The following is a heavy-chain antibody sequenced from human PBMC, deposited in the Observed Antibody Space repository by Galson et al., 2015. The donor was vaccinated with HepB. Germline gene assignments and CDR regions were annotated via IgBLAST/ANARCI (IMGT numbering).Heavy chain of an antibody. Sequence: SLRLSCAASGFSFSDHYMDWVRQAPGKGLEWVGRVRRKDNGYSTEYAASVKVRFIVSRDDSTKSIYLQMNGLKTEDTDLYYCARVGPPSYSISDYWGQGTLVTVSS. CDR1: GFSFSDHY. D-gene: IGHD3-3*02. CDR2: VRRKDNGYST. V-gene: IGHV3-72*01. J-gene: IGHJ4*02. CDR3: ARVGPPSYSISDY.